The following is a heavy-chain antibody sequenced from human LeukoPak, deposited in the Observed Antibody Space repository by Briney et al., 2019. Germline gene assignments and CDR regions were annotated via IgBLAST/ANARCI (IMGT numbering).Heavy chain of an antibody. CDR2: IYYSGST. J-gene: IGHJ4*02. Sequence: SETLSLTGTVSGGSISSSSYYWGWIRQPPGKGLEWIGSIYYSGSTYYNPSLKSRVTISVDTSKNQFSLKLSSVTAADTAVYYCARAEYSGYDEYYFDYWGQGTLVTVSS. V-gene: IGHV4-39*07. D-gene: IGHD5-12*01. CDR3: ARAEYSGYDEYYFDY. CDR1: GGSISSSSYY.